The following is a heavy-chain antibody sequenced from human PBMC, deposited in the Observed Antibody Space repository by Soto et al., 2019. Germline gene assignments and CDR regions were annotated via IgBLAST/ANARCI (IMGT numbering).Heavy chain of an antibody. J-gene: IGHJ4*02. CDR2: ISANTGNT. CDR3: ARPYYYDTSGYYYPFDY. D-gene: IGHD3-22*01. CDR1: GYRFTNYG. V-gene: IGHV1-18*01. Sequence: ASVKVSCTASGYRFTNYGITWVRQAPGQGLEWMGWISANTGNTNYAQKLQGRVTLTTDTSTTTAYMELRSLRSDDTAVYYCARPYYYDTSGYYYPFDYWGQGTLVTVSS.